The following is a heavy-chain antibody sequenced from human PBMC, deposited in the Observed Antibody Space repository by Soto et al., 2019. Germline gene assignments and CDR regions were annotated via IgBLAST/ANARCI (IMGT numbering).Heavy chain of an antibody. D-gene: IGHD3-10*01. CDR3: AKRELFPYYFDY. CDR1: GFTFTTDW. J-gene: IGHJ4*02. CDR2: ISGNGGDT. Sequence: GGSLRLSCVASGFTFTTDWASWVRQAPGKGLEWVSGISGNGGDTYYADSVKGRFTISRDNSKNTLYLQMNSLRAEDTAVYYCAKRELFPYYFDYWGQGTLVTVSS. V-gene: IGHV3-23*01.